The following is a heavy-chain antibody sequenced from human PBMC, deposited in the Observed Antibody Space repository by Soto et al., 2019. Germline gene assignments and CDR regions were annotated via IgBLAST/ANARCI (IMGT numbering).Heavy chain of an antibody. Sequence: GGSLRLSCEASGFTFSSYAMNWVRQAPGKGLEWVSGMSASGGRTYYADSVRGRFTSSRDNSKNTLHLQMNSLRAEDSAVYYCAQDPCDNLWGIYRHNWFDPWGQGTLVTVSS. J-gene: IGHJ5*02. CDR1: GFTFSSYA. V-gene: IGHV3-23*01. CDR2: MSASGGRT. CDR3: AQDPCDNLWGIYRHNWFDP. D-gene: IGHD3-16*02.